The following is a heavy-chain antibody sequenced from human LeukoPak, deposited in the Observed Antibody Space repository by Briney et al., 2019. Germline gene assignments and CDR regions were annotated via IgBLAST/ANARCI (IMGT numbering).Heavy chain of an antibody. CDR1: GFTFSSYA. V-gene: IGHV3-23*01. CDR2: ISGSGGST. Sequence: HPGGSLRLSCAASGFTFSSYAMSWVRQAPGKGLEWVSAISGSGGSTYYADSVKGRFTISRDNSKNTLYLQMNSLRAEDTAVYYCAKGRLCFGTSCYVFDYWGQGTLVTVSS. CDR3: AKGRLCFGTSCYVFDY. J-gene: IGHJ4*02. D-gene: IGHD2-2*01.